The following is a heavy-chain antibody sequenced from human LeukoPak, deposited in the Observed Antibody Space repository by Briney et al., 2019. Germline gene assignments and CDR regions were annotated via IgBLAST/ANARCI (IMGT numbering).Heavy chain of an antibody. CDR3: AKDRLPGGSAVAGSDDGLDV. CDR1: GFTFSDYY. CDR2: ISSSRSDT. D-gene: IGHD6-19*01. V-gene: IGHV3-11*05. Sequence: PGGSLRLSCAASGFTFSDYYMSWIRQAPGKGLEWVSYISSSRSDTKYADSVKGRFTISRDNSKNSLYLQMNSLRTEDSALYYCAKDRLPGGSAVAGSDDGLDVWGQGTTVTVSS. J-gene: IGHJ6*02.